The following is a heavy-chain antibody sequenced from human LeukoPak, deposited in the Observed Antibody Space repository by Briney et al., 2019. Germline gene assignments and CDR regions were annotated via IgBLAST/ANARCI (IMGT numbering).Heavy chain of an antibody. CDR2: IYPDNSDT. V-gene: IGHV5-51*01. D-gene: IGHD4-17*01. J-gene: IGHJ3*01. CDR1: AYRLTTHW. Sequence: GESLKISCQGPAYRLTTHWIGWVRQMPGKGLEWMGIIYPDNSDTRYGPSFQGQVTISADTSINTAYLQWSSLKASDTAIYYRARRGRDYGAAFDVWGQGTLVTVAS. CDR3: ARRGRDYGAAFDV.